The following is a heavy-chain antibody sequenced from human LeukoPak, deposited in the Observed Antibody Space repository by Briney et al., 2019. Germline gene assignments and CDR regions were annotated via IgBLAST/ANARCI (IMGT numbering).Heavy chain of an antibody. CDR1: GFTFSSYA. D-gene: IGHD2-21*02. J-gene: IGHJ5*02. CDR2: ISNGNT. V-gene: IGHV3-23*01. CDR3: VREAGYCASVCLKSNWFDP. Sequence: GGSLRLSCAASGFTFSSYAMSWVRQAPGKGLEWVSAISNGNTYYADSVRGRFTISRDDSKNMVYLQMNSLRDEDTALCYCVREAGYCASVCLKSNWFDPWGQGTLVTVSS.